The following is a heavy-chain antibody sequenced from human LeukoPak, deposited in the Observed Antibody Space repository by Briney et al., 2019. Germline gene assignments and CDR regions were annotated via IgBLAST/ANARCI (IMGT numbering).Heavy chain of an antibody. CDR2: IRCDGSNK. CDR3: ARAGSGSYLDY. D-gene: IGHD1-26*01. J-gene: IGHJ4*02. Sequence: GGSLRLSCAASGFTFSSYGMHWVRQAPGKGLEWVAFIRCDGSNKYYADSVKGRFTISRDNSKNTLYLQMNSLRAEDTAVYYCARAGSGSYLDYWGQGTLVTVSS. V-gene: IGHV3-30*02. CDR1: GFTFSSYG.